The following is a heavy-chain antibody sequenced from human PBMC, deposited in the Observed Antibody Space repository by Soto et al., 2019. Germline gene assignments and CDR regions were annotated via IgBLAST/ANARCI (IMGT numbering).Heavy chain of an antibody. J-gene: IGHJ5*02. CDR1: GYTFTSYG. V-gene: IGHV1-18*01. CDR3: ARVGGGIAEAGDPGRFDP. Sequence: VQLVQSGAEVKKPGASVKVSCKASGYTFTSYGISWVRQAPGQGLEWMGWISAYNGNTNYAQRLQGRVTMTTDTSTSTAYMELRSLRSDDTAVYYCARVGGGIAEAGDPGRFDPWGQGTLVTVSS. D-gene: IGHD6-13*01. CDR2: ISAYNGNT.